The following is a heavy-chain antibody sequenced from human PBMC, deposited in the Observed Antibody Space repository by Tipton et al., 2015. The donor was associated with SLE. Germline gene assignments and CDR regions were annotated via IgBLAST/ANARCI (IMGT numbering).Heavy chain of an antibody. CDR1: GGSISSSNYY. D-gene: IGHD2/OR15-2a*01. Sequence: TLSLTCTVFGGSISSSNYYWAWIRQSPGKALEWVGSMYFSGNTYYNPSLKRRVAISEDTSTNQFSLILSSVTAADTAVYYCATSDFYGSGQGLDVWGQGTTVTVSS. J-gene: IGHJ6*02. CDR3: ATSDFYGSGQGLDV. CDR2: MYFSGNT. V-gene: IGHV4-39*07.